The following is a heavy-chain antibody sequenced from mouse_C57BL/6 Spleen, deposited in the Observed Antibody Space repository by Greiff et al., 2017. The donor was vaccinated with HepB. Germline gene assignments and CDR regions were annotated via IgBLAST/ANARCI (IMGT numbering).Heavy chain of an antibody. Sequence: QVQLQQPGAELVKPGASVKMSCKASGYTFTSYWITWVKQRPGQGLEWIGDIYPGSGSTNYNEKFKSKATLTVDTSSSTAYMQLSSLTSEDSAVYYCARVDYDDPYYYAMDYWGQGTSVTVSS. CDR1: GYTFTSYW. V-gene: IGHV1-55*01. J-gene: IGHJ4*01. CDR3: ARVDYDDPYYYAMDY. CDR2: IYPGSGST. D-gene: IGHD2-4*01.